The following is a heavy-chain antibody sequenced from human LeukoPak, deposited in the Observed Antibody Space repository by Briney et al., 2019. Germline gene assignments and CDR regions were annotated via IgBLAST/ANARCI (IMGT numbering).Heavy chain of an antibody. V-gene: IGHV4-59*01. Sequence: SETLSLTCTVSGGSISSYYWSWIRQPPGKGLEWIGYIYYSGSTNYNPSLKSRVTISVDTSKNQFSLKLSSVTAADTAVYYCARVQGYYDSNGPVRFDPWGQGTLVTVSS. CDR3: ARVQGYYDSNGPVRFDP. J-gene: IGHJ5*02. CDR2: IYYSGST. CDR1: GGSISSYY. D-gene: IGHD3-22*01.